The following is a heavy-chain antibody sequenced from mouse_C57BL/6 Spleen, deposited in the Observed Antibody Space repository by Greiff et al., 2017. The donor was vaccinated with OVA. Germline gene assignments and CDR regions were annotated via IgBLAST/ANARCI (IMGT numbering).Heavy chain of an antibody. CDR1: GYTFTSYW. Sequence: QVQLQQPGAELVKPGASVKLSCKASGYTFTSYWMHWVKQRPGQGLEWIGMIHPNSGSTNYNEKFTSKATLTVDKSSSTAYMQLSSLTSEDSAVYYCARGYYYGSSPDYWGKGTTLTVSS. CDR3: ARGYYYGSSPDY. CDR2: IHPNSGST. D-gene: IGHD1-1*01. J-gene: IGHJ2*01. V-gene: IGHV1-64*01.